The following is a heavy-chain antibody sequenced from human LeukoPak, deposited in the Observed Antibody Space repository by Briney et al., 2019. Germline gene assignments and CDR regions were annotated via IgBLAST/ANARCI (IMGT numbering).Heavy chain of an antibody. CDR3: ARVKGRVFGVITTKERYFDY. V-gene: IGHV1-2*02. J-gene: IGHJ4*02. Sequence: GASVKVSCKASGYTFTGSYMHWVRQAPGQGLEWMGWINPNSGVSNYAQKFRGRVTMTRDTSISTAYMELSRLTSDDMAVYYCARVKGRVFGVITTKERYFDYWGQGTLVTVSS. CDR2: INPNSGVS. D-gene: IGHD3-3*01. CDR1: GYTFTGSY.